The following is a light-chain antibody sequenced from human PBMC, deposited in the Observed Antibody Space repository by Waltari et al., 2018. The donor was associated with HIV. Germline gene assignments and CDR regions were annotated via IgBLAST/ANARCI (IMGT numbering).Light chain of an antibody. J-gene: IGLJ3*02. CDR2: DVN. V-gene: IGLV2-14*01. CDR3: SSYTSSHTWV. CDR1: SSDIGNNNY. Sequence: QSALTQPASVSGSPGQSITISCTGTSSDIGNNNYASWYQQYPGKAPKLVIWDVNKRPSGVSTRFSGSKSGNTASLTISGLQTEDEAEYYCSSYTSSHTWVFGGGTKVTVL.